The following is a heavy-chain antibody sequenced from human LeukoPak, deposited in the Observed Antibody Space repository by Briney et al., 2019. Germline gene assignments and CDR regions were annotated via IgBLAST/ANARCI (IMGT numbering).Heavy chain of an antibody. CDR2: IIPIFGTA. Sequence: SVKVSCKASGGTFSSYAISWVRQAPGQGLEWMGGIIPIFGTANYAQKFQGRVTMTADKSTSTAYMELSSLRSEDTAVYYCARDIDYGDPNGGFWGQGTMVTISS. CDR3: ARDIDYGDPNGGF. J-gene: IGHJ3*01. CDR1: GGTFSSYA. D-gene: IGHD4-17*01. V-gene: IGHV1-69*06.